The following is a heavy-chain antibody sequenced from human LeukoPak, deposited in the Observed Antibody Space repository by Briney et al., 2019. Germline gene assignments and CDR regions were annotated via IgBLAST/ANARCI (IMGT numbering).Heavy chain of an antibody. CDR1: GGTFNSYG. V-gene: IGHV1-69*05. CDR2: IIPIFRTS. D-gene: IGHD1-26*01. J-gene: IGHJ3*02. Sequence: KVSXKPSGGTFNSYGFNWMQQAPGQGLEWMGGIIPIFRTSNYAQKFQGRVTITTDGSSTTAYMEMSNLRFDDTAVYYCARALVQPSGAFDIWGQGTMVTVSS. CDR3: ARALVQPSGAFDI.